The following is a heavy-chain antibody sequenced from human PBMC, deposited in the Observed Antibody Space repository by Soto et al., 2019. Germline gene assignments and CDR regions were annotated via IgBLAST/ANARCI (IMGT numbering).Heavy chain of an antibody. V-gene: IGHV3-23*01. CDR2: ISGSGEST. Sequence: GGSLRLSCAASGFRFSNYVMSWVRQAPGRGLEWVSAISGSGESTYYADSVKGRFTTSRDNSKNTLYLQMNSLRAGDTAVYYCAKQETVDTGHYWGQGTLVTVSS. J-gene: IGHJ4*02. D-gene: IGHD5-18*01. CDR1: GFRFSNYV. CDR3: AKQETVDTGHY.